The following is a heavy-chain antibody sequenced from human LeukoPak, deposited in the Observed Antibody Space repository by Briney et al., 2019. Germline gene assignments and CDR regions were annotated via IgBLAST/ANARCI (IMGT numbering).Heavy chain of an antibody. V-gene: IGHV3-30*02. J-gene: IGHJ4*02. Sequence: GGSLRLSCEASGFTFNSYAMHWVRQVPGKGLQWVAFIRYDGSDKYYADSVKGRSTISRDNSKNTLYLQLNSLIPDDMAVYYCARGYGENYLNYWGQGTLVTVST. D-gene: IGHD4/OR15-4a*01. CDR2: IRYDGSDK. CDR1: GFTFNSYA. CDR3: ARGYGENYLNY.